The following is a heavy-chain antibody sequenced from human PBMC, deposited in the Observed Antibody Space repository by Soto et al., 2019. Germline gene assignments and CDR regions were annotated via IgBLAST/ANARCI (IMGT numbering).Heavy chain of an antibody. V-gene: IGHV3-23*01. CDR2: ITGSGSNT. CDR1: GFTFSNYA. Sequence: EVQLLDSGGGLVQPGGSLRLSCAASGFTFSNYAMSWVRQAPGKGLEWVSTITGSGSNTYYYADSVKGRFTISRDNSKNTLYLQMNSLRAEDTAVYYCAKRDYYESSDYYLYYFDHWGQGTLVTVAS. J-gene: IGHJ4*02. CDR3: AKRDYYESSDYYLYYFDH. D-gene: IGHD3-22*01.